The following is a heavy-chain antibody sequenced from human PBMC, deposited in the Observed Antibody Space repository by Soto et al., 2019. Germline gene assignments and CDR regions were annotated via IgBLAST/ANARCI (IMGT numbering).Heavy chain of an antibody. CDR3: AKELLWFGELLVAFDI. D-gene: IGHD3-10*01. CDR2: ISGSGGGT. CDR1: GFTFSSYA. J-gene: IGHJ3*02. V-gene: IGHV3-23*01. Sequence: EVQLLESGGGLVQPGGSLRLSCAASGFTFSSYAMSWVRQAPGKGLEWVSAISGSGGGTYYADSVKGRFTISRDNSKNTLYLQMNSLRAEDTAVYYCAKELLWFGELLVAFDIWGQGTMVTVSS.